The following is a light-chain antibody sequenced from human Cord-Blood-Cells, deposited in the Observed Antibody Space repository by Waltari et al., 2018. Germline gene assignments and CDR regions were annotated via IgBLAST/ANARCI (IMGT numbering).Light chain of an antibody. CDR1: SPNIGRNS. CDR2: RNN. CDR3: AAWDDSLSGRV. J-gene: IGLJ3*02. V-gene: IGLV1-47*01. Sequence: QSVLTQPPSASGPPGQRFTMSCSGSSPNIGRNSVTCYQRPPGTAPNRRIYRNNQRPSGVPDGFSGSKSGTSASLAISGLRSEDEADYYCAAWDDSLSGRVFGGGTKLTVL.